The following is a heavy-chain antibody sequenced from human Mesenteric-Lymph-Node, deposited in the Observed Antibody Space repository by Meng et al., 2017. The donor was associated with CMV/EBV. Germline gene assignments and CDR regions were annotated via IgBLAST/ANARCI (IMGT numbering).Heavy chain of an antibody. CDR3: AKVRLVRGWGFDY. D-gene: IGHD1-26*01. J-gene: IGHJ4*02. Sequence: GGSLRLSCATSGFTFSSSPMTWVRQAPGKGLEWVSGISGSGGSTYYADSVKGRFTISRDNSKNTLYLQMNSLRADDTAVYYCAKVRLVRGWGFDYWGQGTLVTVSS. CDR1: GFTFSSSP. CDR2: ISGSGGST. V-gene: IGHV3-23*01.